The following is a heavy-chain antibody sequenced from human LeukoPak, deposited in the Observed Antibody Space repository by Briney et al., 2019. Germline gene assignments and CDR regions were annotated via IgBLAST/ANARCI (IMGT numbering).Heavy chain of an antibody. D-gene: IGHD6-19*01. CDR3: SRASSTSYYDY. Sequence: SETLSLTCTVSGYSITSGYYWGWIRQPPGKGLEWIGTIYHSGSTYYNPSLKSRVTISVDTSKNQFSLKLSSVTAADTALYSCSRASSTSYYDYWGQGSLVTVSS. V-gene: IGHV4-38-2*02. J-gene: IGHJ4*02. CDR2: IYHSGST. CDR1: GYSITSGYY.